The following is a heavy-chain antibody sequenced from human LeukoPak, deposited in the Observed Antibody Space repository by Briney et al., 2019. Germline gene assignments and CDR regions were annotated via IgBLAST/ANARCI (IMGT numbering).Heavy chain of an antibody. Sequence: GGSLRLSCAASGFTFSDYYMSWIRQAPGKGLEWVSYISSSGSTIYYADSVKGRFTISRDNAKNSLYLQMNSLRAEDTAVYYCARESVLEGYCSSTSCYEGGWFDPWGQGTLVTVSS. CDR3: ARESVLEGYCSSTSCYEGGWFDP. D-gene: IGHD2-2*01. J-gene: IGHJ5*02. CDR2: ISSSGSTI. V-gene: IGHV3-11*01. CDR1: GFTFSDYY.